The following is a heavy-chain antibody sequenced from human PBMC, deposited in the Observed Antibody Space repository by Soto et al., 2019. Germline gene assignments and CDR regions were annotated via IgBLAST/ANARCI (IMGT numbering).Heavy chain of an antibody. V-gene: IGHV3-7*03. CDR2: IKADGSEK. J-gene: IGHJ5*01. CDR3: ARARGVDS. D-gene: IGHD3-16*01. Sequence: PGGSLRLSCAVSGFTFSNHWMSWVRQAPGKGLEWVANIKADGSEKYYVDTVKGRFTISIDNAKNSLYLQMNSVRAEDTAVDYCARARGVDSWGQGTLVTVSS. CDR1: GFTFSNHW.